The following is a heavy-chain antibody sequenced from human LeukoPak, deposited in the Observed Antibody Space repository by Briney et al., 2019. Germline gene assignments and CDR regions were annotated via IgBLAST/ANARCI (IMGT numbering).Heavy chain of an antibody. Sequence: GGSLRLSCAASGFTFSSYSMSWVRQAPGKGLEWVSSISSSSSYIYYADSVKGRFTISRDNAKNSLYLQMNSLRAEDTAVYYCARELQYFDWLLRPLGSTYYFDYWGQGTLVTVSS. V-gene: IGHV3-21*01. D-gene: IGHD3-9*01. CDR2: ISSSSSYI. CDR1: GFTFSSYS. CDR3: ARELQYFDWLLRPLGSTYYFDY. J-gene: IGHJ4*02.